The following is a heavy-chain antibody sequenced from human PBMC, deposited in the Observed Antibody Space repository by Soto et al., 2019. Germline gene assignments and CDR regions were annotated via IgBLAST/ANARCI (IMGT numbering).Heavy chain of an antibody. J-gene: IGHJ3*01. CDR2: ISGSADGT. D-gene: IGHD3-3*01. V-gene: IGHV3-23*01. CDR3: AKDTVGGYSFWSGYYSDGLDV. Sequence: EVKLLESGGGLAQPGGSLRLSCVGSGFTFDSYAISWVRQAPGERLQWIAAISGSADGTDYAHSVRGRFTISRDNAKKRVHLQMDSLRGEETAVYFCAKDTVGGYSFWSGYYSDGLDVWGQGTLVTVS. CDR1: GFTFDSYA.